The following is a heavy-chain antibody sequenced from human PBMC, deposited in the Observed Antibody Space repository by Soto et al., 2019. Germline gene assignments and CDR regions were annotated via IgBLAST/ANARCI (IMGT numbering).Heavy chain of an antibody. D-gene: IGHD5-18*01. J-gene: IGHJ4*02. CDR3: ARILGGYSYGTFDY. V-gene: IGHV4-31*03. CDR2: IYYSGST. CDR1: GGSISSGGYY. Sequence: PSETLSLTCTVSGGSISSGGYYWSWIRQHPGKGLEWIGYIYYSGSTYYNPSLKSRVTISVYTSKNQFSLKLSSVTAADTAVYYCARILGGYSYGTFDYWGQGTLVTVSS.